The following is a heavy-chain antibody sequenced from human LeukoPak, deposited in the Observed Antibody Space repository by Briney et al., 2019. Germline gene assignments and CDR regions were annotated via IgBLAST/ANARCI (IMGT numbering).Heavy chain of an antibody. V-gene: IGHV4-30-2*01. Sequence: PSQTLSLTCAVSGGSISSGGFSWSWIRQPPGKGLEWIGYIYHSGSTYYNPSLKSRVTISVDRSKNQFSLKLSSVTAADTAVYYCAREVRYYYDSSGYYYSYNWFDPWGQGTLVTVSS. CDR1: GGSISSGGFS. CDR2: IYHSGST. D-gene: IGHD3-22*01. J-gene: IGHJ5*02. CDR3: AREVRYYYDSSGYYYSYNWFDP.